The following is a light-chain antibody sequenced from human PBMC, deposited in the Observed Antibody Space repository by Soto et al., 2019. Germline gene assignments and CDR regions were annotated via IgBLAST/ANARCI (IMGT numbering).Light chain of an antibody. Sequence: DIVLTQSPGTLSLSPGERATLYCRASQSVSSNHLAWYQQKPGQAPRLFIYGGSSRATGIPVRFSGSGSETDFTLTITRLEPEDFAMYYCQQYSSSRTFGQGTKVDI. CDR3: QQYSSSRT. CDR1: QSVSSNH. J-gene: IGKJ1*01. V-gene: IGKV3-20*01. CDR2: GGS.